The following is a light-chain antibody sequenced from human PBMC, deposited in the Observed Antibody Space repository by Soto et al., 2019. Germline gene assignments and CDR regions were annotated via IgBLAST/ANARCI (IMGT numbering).Light chain of an antibody. V-gene: IGKV1-27*01. CDR3: QKYNSDTWT. CDR2: AAS. J-gene: IGKJ1*01. Sequence: DIHMTQSPSSLSASMGDIFTITCRASQAIGNFLAWYQQRPGKVPKLLIYAASTLQSGVPSRLSGSGYGTHFSLTINSLKPEDVETYYCQKYNSDTWTFGQGTKVDIK. CDR1: QAIGNF.